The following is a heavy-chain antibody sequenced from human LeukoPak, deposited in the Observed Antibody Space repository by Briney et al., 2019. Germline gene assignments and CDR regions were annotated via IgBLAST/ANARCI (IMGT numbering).Heavy chain of an antibody. J-gene: IGHJ4*02. CDR2: ISATGGGT. Sequence: PGASLRLSCAASGFTFSSYAMSWVRQAPGEGLEWVSTISATGGGTVYADSVKGRFTISRDNSENMLLLQMNSLRADDTAVYYCAKDWATLPSRLSPFDSWGQGILVTVSS. D-gene: IGHD6-6*01. CDR1: GFTFSSYA. V-gene: IGHV3-23*01. CDR3: AKDWATLPSRLSPFDS.